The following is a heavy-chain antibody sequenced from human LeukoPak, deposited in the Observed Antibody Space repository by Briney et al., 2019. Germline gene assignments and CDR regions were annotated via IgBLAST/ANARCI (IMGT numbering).Heavy chain of an antibody. CDR1: GYTFTSYD. CDR2: MNPNSANT. Sequence: ASVKASCKASGYTFTSYDINWVRQATGQGLEWMGWMNPNSANTGYAQKFQGRVTMTRNTSISTAYMELSSLRSEDTAVYYCASTIPYYDSSGRKTQVAFDIWGQGTMVTVSS. V-gene: IGHV1-8*01. CDR3: ASTIPYYDSSGRKTQVAFDI. J-gene: IGHJ3*02. D-gene: IGHD3-22*01.